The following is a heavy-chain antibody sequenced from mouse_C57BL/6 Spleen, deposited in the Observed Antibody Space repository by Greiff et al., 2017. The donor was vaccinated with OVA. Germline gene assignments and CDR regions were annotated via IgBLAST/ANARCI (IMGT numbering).Heavy chain of an antibody. CDR2: ISSGGDYI. CDR3: TREDYGSPWFAY. CDR1: GFTFSSYA. Sequence: EVNVVESGEGLVKPGGSLKLSCAASGFTFSSYAMSWVRQTPEKRLEWVAYISSGGDYIYYADTVKGRFTISRDNARNTLYLQMSSLKSEDTAMYYCTREDYGSPWFAYWGQGTLVTVSA. V-gene: IGHV5-9-1*02. J-gene: IGHJ3*01. D-gene: IGHD1-1*01.